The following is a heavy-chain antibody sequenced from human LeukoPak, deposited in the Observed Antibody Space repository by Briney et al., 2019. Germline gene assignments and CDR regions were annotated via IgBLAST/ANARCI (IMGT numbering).Heavy chain of an antibody. D-gene: IGHD4-17*01. CDR1: GLNVSSNY. CDR3: AKLYGDFDY. J-gene: IGHJ4*02. Sequence: GGSLRLSCAASGLNVSSNYMSWVRQAPGKGLEWVSVIYSGGSTYYADSVKGRFTISRDNSKNTLYLQMNSLRAEDTAVYYCAKLYGDFDYWGQGTLVTVSS. CDR2: IYSGGST. V-gene: IGHV3-66*04.